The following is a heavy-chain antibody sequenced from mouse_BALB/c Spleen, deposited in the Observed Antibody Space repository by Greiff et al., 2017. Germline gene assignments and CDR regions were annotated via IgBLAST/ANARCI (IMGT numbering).Heavy chain of an antibody. V-gene: IGHV5-17*02. CDR3: ARSDGYYPYAMDY. CDR2: ISSGSSTI. Sequence: EVMLVESGGGLVQPGGSRKLSCAASGFTFSSFGMHWVRQAPEKGLEWVAYISSGSSTIYYADTVKGRFTISRDNPKNTLFLQMTSLRSEDTAMYYCARSDGYYPYAMDYWGQGTSVTVSS. D-gene: IGHD2-3*01. CDR1: GFTFSSFG. J-gene: IGHJ4*01.